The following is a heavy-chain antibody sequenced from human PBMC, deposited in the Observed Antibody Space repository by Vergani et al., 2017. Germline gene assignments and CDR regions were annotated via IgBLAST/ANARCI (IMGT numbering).Heavy chain of an antibody. CDR1: GFSFSSHA. D-gene: IGHD3-10*01. CDR2: ISNDGSKK. J-gene: IGHJ6*03. CDR3: AKASSVTSGSLQYNFYMDV. Sequence: QVQLAESGGGRVQPGRSLRLSCAASGFSFSSHAIHWVRQAPGKGLEWVAVISNDGSKKYYAEAVKGRFTISRDNSKNTLDLQMNSLRTQDTAVYYCAKASSVTSGSLQYNFYMDVWGKGTTVTVS. V-gene: IGHV3-30*18.